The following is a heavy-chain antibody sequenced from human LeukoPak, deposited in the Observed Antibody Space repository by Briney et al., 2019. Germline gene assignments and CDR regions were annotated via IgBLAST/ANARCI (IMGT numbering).Heavy chain of an antibody. D-gene: IGHD3-10*01. V-gene: IGHV3-43*01. CDR3: ARVGYYASGPFSYFDY. J-gene: IGHJ4*02. Sequence: GGSLRLSCVASGFTFDDYTMHWVRQAPGKGLEWVSLISWNGDSTYYAESVKGRFTISRDNSKNSLYLQMNSLSVEDTAVYYCARVGYYASGPFSYFDYWGQGTLVTVSS. CDR1: GFTFDDYT. CDR2: ISWNGDST.